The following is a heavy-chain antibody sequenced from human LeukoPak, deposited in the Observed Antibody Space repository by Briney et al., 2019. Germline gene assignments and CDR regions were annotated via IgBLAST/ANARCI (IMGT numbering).Heavy chain of an antibody. CDR3: AKVVGSYSPAFDI. CDR1: GFTFSSYG. CDR2: ISYDGSNK. Sequence: GGSLRLSCAASGFTFSSYGMHWVRQAPGKGLEWVAVISYDGSNKYYADSVKGRFTISRDNSKNTLYLQMNSLRAEDTAVYYCAKVVGSYSPAFDIWGQGTMVTVSS. V-gene: IGHV3-30*18. D-gene: IGHD1-26*01. J-gene: IGHJ3*02.